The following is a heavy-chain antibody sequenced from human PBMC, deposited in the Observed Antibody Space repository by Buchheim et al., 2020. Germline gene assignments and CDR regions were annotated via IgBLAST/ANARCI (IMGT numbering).Heavy chain of an antibody. CDR2: INHSGST. CDR1: GGSFSGYY. V-gene: IGHV4-34*01. J-gene: IGHJ4*02. Sequence: QVQLQQWGAGLLKPSETLSLTCAVYGGSFSGYYWSWIRQPPGKGLEWIGEINHSGSTNYNPSLKSRVTISVDTSKNQFSLKLSSVTAADTAVYYCARGPEDIVVVPAAIKGFDYWGQGTL. CDR3: ARGPEDIVVVPAAIKGFDY. D-gene: IGHD2-2*01.